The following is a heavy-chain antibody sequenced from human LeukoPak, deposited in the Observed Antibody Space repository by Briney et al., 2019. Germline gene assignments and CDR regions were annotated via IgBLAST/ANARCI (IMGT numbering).Heavy chain of an antibody. CDR1: GFTFSSYA. CDR2: ISGSGGST. CDR3: AKAVDGSGSYYYYFYMDV. V-gene: IGHV3-23*01. D-gene: IGHD3-10*01. Sequence: GGSLRLSCAASGFTFSSYAMSWVRQAPGKGLEWASAISGSGGSTYYADSVKGRFTISRDNSKNTLYLQMNSLRAEDTAVYYCAKAVDGSGSYYYYFYMDVWGKGTTVTVSS. J-gene: IGHJ6*03.